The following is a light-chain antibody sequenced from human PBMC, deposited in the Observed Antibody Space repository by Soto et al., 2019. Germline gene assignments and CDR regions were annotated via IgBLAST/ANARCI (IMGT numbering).Light chain of an antibody. Sequence: VLTPPPSVSGAPGRRVPIFRPRGRSNIGAGYEVHWFQQLPGTAPKLLIYGNTNRPSGVPDRFSGSKSDTSASLAITGLQPEDEADSSCQSYDRSLSVLYVFGTGTKVTVL. CDR2: GNT. CDR1: RSNIGAGYE. CDR3: QSYDRSLSVLYV. J-gene: IGLJ1*01. V-gene: IGLV1-40*01.